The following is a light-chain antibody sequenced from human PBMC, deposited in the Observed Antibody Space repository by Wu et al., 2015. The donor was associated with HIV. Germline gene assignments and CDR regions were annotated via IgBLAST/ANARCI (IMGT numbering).Light chain of an antibody. CDR3: QHYSDWQT. Sequence: ITLTQSPATLSVSLGERATLSCRASQSVGNKLVWYQQRPGQAPRLLIYGASTRATGIPDRFNGSGSGKEFTLTITSMQSEDFAVYYCQHYSDWQTFGQGTKVENK. J-gene: IGKJ1*01. V-gene: IGKV3-15*01. CDR2: GAS. CDR1: QSVGNK.